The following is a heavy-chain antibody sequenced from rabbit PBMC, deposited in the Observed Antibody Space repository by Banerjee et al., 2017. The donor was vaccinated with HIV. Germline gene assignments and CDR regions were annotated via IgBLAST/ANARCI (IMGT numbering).Heavy chain of an antibody. J-gene: IGHJ4*01. Sequence: QLVQSWGGLVQPGGSLKLSCKASGFNFNNNYWMSWVRQAPGKGLEWIGYIDPVSGSTYYPSWVNGRFTISSHNAQNTLYLQLNSLTAADTATYFCATYVYDYSGFNLWGQGTLVTVS. CDR3: ATYVYDYSGFNL. D-gene: IGHD6-1*01. CDR2: IDPVSGST. V-gene: IGHV1S7*01. CDR1: GFNFNNNY.